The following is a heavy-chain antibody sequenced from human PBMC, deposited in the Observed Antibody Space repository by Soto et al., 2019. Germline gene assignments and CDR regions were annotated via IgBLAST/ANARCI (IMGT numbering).Heavy chain of an antibody. CDR2: TNQDGSEE. J-gene: IGHJ4*02. Sequence: GGSLRLSCAASGFSFKSYWMSWLRQTPGRGLEWVANTNQDGSEEHYVDSVEGRFSISRDNAKNSLYLEMHSLRVEDTAVYYCARWSDWGQGTLVTVSS. CDR3: ARWSD. V-gene: IGHV3-7*01. CDR1: GFSFKSYW. D-gene: IGHD2-15*01.